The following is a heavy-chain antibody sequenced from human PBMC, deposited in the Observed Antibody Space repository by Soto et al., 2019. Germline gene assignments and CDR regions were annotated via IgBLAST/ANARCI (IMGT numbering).Heavy chain of an antibody. V-gene: IGHV3-7*01. CDR2: IKQDGSEK. Sequence: GGSLRLSCAASGFTFSSYWMSWVRQAPGKGLEWVANIKQDGSEKYYVDSVKGRFTISRDNAKNSLYLQMNSLGAEDTAVYYCARDTRANYYDSSGYRSHDAFDIWGQGTMVTVSS. CDR3: ARDTRANYYDSSGYRSHDAFDI. J-gene: IGHJ3*02. CDR1: GFTFSSYW. D-gene: IGHD3-22*01.